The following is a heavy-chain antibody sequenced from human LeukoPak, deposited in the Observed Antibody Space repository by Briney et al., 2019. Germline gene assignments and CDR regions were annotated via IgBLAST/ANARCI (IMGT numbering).Heavy chain of an antibody. V-gene: IGHV4-39*07. CDR1: GGSISSSSYY. Sequence: SETLSLTCTVSGGSISSSSYYWGWIRQPPGKGLEWIGSIYYSGSTYYNPSLKSRVTISVDTSKNQFSLKLSSVTAADTAVYYCARSPKWWLVPLLYYYYYMDVWGKGTTVTVSS. CDR3: ARSPKWWLVPLLYYYYYMDV. J-gene: IGHJ6*03. D-gene: IGHD6-19*01. CDR2: IYYSGST.